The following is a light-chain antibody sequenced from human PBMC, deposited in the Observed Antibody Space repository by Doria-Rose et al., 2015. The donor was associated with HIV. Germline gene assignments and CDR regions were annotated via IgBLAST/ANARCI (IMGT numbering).Light chain of an antibody. Sequence: DIRLTQSPSSLSASVGDRVTISCQASQDINNCLNWYQQKPGKAPKLLIYDASILETGVPARFSGSGSVTDFNFTVSGLQPEDIATYYCQQYENLPLTFGGGTKIEI. CDR3: QQYENLPLT. V-gene: IGKV1-33*01. J-gene: IGKJ4*01. CDR1: QDINNC. CDR2: DAS.